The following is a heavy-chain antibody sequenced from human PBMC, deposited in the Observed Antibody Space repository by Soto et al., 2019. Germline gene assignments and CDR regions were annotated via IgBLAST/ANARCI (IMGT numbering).Heavy chain of an antibody. CDR3: ARGGPDEYSSSYGMAV. CDR2: INPSGGST. V-gene: IGHV1-46*01. Sequence: ASVKVSCKASGYSFTSYYVHWVRRAPGQGLEWMGIINPSGGSTDYAQKFQGRVTMTRDTSTSTVYMELSSLRSDDTAVYYCARGGPDEYSSSYGMAVWGQGTTVTVS. J-gene: IGHJ6*02. CDR1: GYSFTSYY. D-gene: IGHD6-6*01.